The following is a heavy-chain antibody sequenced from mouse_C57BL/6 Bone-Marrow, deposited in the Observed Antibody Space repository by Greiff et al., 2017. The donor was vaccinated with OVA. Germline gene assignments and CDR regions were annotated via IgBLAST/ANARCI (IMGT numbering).Heavy chain of an antibody. CDR1: GYTFTSYW. D-gene: IGHD4-1*01. CDR3: ARCWERVFDY. Sequence: QVQLQQPGAELVRPGTSVKLSCKASGYTFTSYWMHWVKQRPGQGLEWIGVIDPSDSYTNYNQKFKGKATLTVDTSSSTAYMQLSSLTSEDSAVYYCARCWERVFDYWGKGTTLTVSS. J-gene: IGHJ2*01. V-gene: IGHV1-59*01. CDR2: IDPSDSYT.